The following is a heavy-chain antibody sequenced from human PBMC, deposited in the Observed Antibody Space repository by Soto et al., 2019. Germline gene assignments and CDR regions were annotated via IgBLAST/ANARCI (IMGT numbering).Heavy chain of an antibody. J-gene: IGHJ3*01. CDR1: GYTFTKHY. V-gene: IGHV1-46*01. CDR2: INPGTASP. D-gene: IGHD3-10*01. Sequence: QVQLAQSGAEVKKPGASVKVSCQASGYTFTKHYMHWVRQAPGQGLEWIGVINPGTASPRYAQKFQGRVTVTCDTSTSTVCMELTSLTSDDTAVYSCARGSSSGSGGTGVLNVWGQGTMVTVSS. CDR3: ARGSSSGSGGTGVLNV.